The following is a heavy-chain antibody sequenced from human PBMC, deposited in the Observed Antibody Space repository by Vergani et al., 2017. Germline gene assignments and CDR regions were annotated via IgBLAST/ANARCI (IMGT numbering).Heavy chain of an antibody. CDR2: ISGSGGST. D-gene: IGHD4-23*01. V-gene: IGHV3-23*01. J-gene: IGHJ6*03. Sequence: EVQLLESGGGLVQPGGSLRLSCAASGFTFSSYAMSWVRQAPGKGLEWVLAISGSGGSTYYADSVKGRFTISRDNSKNTLYLQMNSLRAEDTAVYYCARCLSRGTTVVTRNYYYYMDVWGKGTTVTVSS. CDR3: ARCLSRGTTVVTRNYYYYMDV. CDR1: GFTFSSYA.